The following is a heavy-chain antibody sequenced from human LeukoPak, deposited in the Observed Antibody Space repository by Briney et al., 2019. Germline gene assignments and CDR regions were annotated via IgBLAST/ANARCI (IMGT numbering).Heavy chain of an antibody. J-gene: IGHJ6*03. V-gene: IGHV3-9*01. CDR3: AKGGTYYYYYYMDV. CDR2: ISWNSGSI. D-gene: IGHD3-16*01. Sequence: PGRSLRLSCAASGFTFDDYAMHWVRQAPGKGLEWVSGISWNSGSIGYADSVKGRFTISRDNAKNSLYLQMNSLGAEDTALYYCAKGGTYYYYYYMDVWGKGTTVTVSS. CDR1: GFTFDDYA.